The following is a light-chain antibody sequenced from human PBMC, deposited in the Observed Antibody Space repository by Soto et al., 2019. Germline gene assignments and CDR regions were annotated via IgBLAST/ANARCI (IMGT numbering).Light chain of an antibody. CDR2: AAS. CDR3: QQYYSYPPT. J-gene: IGKJ2*01. V-gene: IGKV1-8*01. Sequence: ASRMPQSPSSFSASTGDRVTITCRASQGISSYLAWYQQKPGQAPKLLIYAASTLQSGVPSRFSGSGSGKDVTLAINCLQSEDYATDYCQQYYSYPPTFGQVTKLEIK. CDR1: QGISSY.